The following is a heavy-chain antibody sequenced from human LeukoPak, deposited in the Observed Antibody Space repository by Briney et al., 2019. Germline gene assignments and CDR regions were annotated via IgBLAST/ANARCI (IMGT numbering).Heavy chain of an antibody. CDR3: ARVGPRPYYYYYCGMDV. CDR2: IYHSGST. Sequence: SGTLSLTCAVSGGSISSSNWWSWVRQPPGKGLEWIGEIYHSGSTNYNPSLKSRVTISVDKSKNQFSLKLSSVTAADTAVYYCARVGPRPYYYYYCGMDVWGQGTTVTVSS. CDR1: GGSISSSNW. D-gene: IGHD3-10*01. J-gene: IGHJ6*02. V-gene: IGHV4-4*02.